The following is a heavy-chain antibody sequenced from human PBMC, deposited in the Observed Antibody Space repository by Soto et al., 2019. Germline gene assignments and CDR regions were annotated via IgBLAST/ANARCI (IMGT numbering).Heavy chain of an antibody. V-gene: IGHV4-34*01. CDR2: INHSGST. CDR3: ARYPYDYIWGSYRSSGDYFDY. Sequence: SETLSLTCAVYGGSFSGYYWSWIRQPPGKGLEWIGEINHSGSTNYNPSLKSRVTISVDTSKNQFSLKLSSVTAADTAVYYCARYPYDYIWGSYRSSGDYFDYWGQGTLVTVSS. J-gene: IGHJ4*02. CDR1: GGSFSGYY. D-gene: IGHD3-16*02.